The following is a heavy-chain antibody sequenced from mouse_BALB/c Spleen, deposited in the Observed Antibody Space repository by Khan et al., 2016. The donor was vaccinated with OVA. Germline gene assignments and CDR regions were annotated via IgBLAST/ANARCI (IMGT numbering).Heavy chain of an antibody. Sequence: QVRLQQSGPGLAAPSQSLSITCTISGFSLTTYGVHWVRQPPGKGLEWLVVIWSDGTTNYNSALKSRLTITKDNYQSQVFLKMNSLQTDDTAIYFCARQPYYHYNIMDYWGQGTSVTVSS. D-gene: IGHD2-10*01. J-gene: IGHJ4*01. CDR1: GFSLTTYG. CDR3: ARQPYYHYNIMDY. V-gene: IGHV2-6-1*01. CDR2: IWSDGTT.